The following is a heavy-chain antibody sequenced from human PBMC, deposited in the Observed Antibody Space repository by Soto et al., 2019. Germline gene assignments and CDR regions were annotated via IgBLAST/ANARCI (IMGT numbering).Heavy chain of an antibody. J-gene: IGHJ6*02. CDR3: ARDGSMGSIAAAGRYYYYGMDV. Sequence: ASVKVSCKASGYTFTSYAMHWLLQSPLQMLDWMGCINSVNGNTKYSQNFQGRVTITRDTSASTAYMELSSLRSEDTAVYYCARDGSMGSIAAAGRYYYYGMDVWGQGTTVTVSS. CDR1: GYTFTSYA. CDR2: INSVNGNT. V-gene: IGHV1-3*01. D-gene: IGHD6-13*01.